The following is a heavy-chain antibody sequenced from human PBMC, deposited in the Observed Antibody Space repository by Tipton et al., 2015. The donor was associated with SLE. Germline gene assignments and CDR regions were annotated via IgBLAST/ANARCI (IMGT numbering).Heavy chain of an antibody. Sequence: TLSLTCTVSGGSISNYYWSWIRQPPGKGLEWLGYIYYTGNTKYNTSLKSRVTMSVDTSKNQFSLRLSSVTSSDTAVYYCAKRRPPLDPWGQGTLVTVSS. V-gene: IGHV4-59*08. CDR1: GGSISNYY. CDR2: IYYTGNT. J-gene: IGHJ5*02. CDR3: AKRRPPLDP.